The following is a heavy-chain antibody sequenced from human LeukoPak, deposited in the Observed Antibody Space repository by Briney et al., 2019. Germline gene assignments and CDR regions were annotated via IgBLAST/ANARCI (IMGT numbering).Heavy chain of an antibody. V-gene: IGHV3-7*04. CDR3: TRVGYIDEGIDY. J-gene: IGHJ4*02. CDR1: GFPFSSYW. CDR2: IKQDGSKK. Sequence: GGSLRLSRVASGFPFSSYWMTWVRQAPGKGLEWVANIKQDGSKKSYMDSVKGRFTISRDNAKNSLYLQMNSLRAEDTAIYYCTRVGYIDEGIDYWGQGTLVTVSS. D-gene: IGHD5-24*01.